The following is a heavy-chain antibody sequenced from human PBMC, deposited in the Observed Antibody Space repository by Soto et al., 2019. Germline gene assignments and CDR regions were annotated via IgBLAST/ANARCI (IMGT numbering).Heavy chain of an antibody. CDR3: AFGEESRSYYYGMDV. D-gene: IGHD3-10*01. Sequence: GGSLRPSCAASGLTFSSYSMNWVRQAPGKGLEWVSYISSSSSTIYCADSVKGRFTISRDNAKNSLYLQMNSLRAEDTAVYYCAFGEESRSYYYGMDVWGQGTTVTSP. CDR2: ISSSSSTI. J-gene: IGHJ6*02. CDR1: GLTFSSYS. V-gene: IGHV3-48*01.